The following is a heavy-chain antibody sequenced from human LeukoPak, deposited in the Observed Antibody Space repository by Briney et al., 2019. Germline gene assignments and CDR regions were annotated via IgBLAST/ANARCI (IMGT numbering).Heavy chain of an antibody. CDR1: GGSMYSSTYY. V-gene: IGHV4-39*07. D-gene: IGHD2-21*02. CDR3: AGGGFGVVTAPFDP. Sequence: SETLSLTCSVSGGSMYSSTYYWGWIRQPPGKGPEWIGSVYYSGSTYYNPTLKSRVTLAVDTSKNQFSLKLSSVTAADTAVYYCAGGGFGVVTAPFDPWGQGTLVTVSS. J-gene: IGHJ5*02. CDR2: VYYSGST.